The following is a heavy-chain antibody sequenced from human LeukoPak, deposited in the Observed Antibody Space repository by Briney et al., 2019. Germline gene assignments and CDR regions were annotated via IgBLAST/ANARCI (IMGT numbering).Heavy chain of an antibody. CDR3: ARGQRGYSYGTPNFDY. D-gene: IGHD5-18*01. Sequence: GSSVKVSCKASGGTFSSYAISWVRQAPGQGLEWMGGIIPIFGTANYAQKFQGRVTITTDKSTSTAYMELSSLRSEDTAVYYCARGQRGYSYGTPNFDYWGQGTLVTVSS. J-gene: IGHJ4*02. CDR1: GGTFSSYA. V-gene: IGHV1-69*05. CDR2: IIPIFGTA.